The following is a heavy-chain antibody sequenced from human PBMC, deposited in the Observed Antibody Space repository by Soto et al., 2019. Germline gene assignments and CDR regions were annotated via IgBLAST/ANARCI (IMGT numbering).Heavy chain of an antibody. J-gene: IGHJ4*02. CDR1: GFTFSSYS. V-gene: IGHV3-48*04. CDR3: ARSGDCGGPNCYAGFDY. D-gene: IGHD2-2*01. Sequence: GGSLRLSCASSGFTFSSYSMNLVRQAPGKGLEWVSYISSSSSTIYYADSVKGRFTISRDNAKESLFLQMDSLRAEDTAVYFCARSGDCGGPNCYAGFDYWGQGTLVTVSS. CDR2: ISSSSSTI.